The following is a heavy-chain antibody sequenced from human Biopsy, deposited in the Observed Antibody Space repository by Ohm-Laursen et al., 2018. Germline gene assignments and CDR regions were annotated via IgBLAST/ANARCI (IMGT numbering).Heavy chain of an antibody. CDR1: GFTLRYYS. CDR2: IRSGGDYM. J-gene: IGHJ4*02. V-gene: IGHV3-21*01. CDR3: ARDQRGPSLLEAKLTPNYFDY. D-gene: IGHD1-1*01. Sequence: SLRLSCAASGFTLRYYSMTWVRQAPGKGLAWVSSIRSGGDYMFYTDSVKGRFTISRDNAKNSLYLQMNSLRAEDTAVYYCARDQRGPSLLEAKLTPNYFDYWGRGSLVTVSS.